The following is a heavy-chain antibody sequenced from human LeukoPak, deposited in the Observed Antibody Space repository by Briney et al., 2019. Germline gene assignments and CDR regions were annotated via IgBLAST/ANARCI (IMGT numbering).Heavy chain of an antibody. Sequence: SETLSLTCTVSGGSVSSGSYYWSWIRQPPGKGLEWIGYIYYSGSTNYNPSLASRVSISIDTSKNQFSLRLRSVTAADTATYYCARDRGSGWEPFDSWGQGTLVTVSS. J-gene: IGHJ4*02. V-gene: IGHV4-61*01. CDR1: GGSVSSGSYY. CDR3: ARDRGSGWEPFDS. CDR2: IYYSGST. D-gene: IGHD6-19*01.